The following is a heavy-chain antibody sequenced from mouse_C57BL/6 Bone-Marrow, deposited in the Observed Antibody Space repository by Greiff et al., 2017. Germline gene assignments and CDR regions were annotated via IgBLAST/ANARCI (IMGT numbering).Heavy chain of an antibody. V-gene: IGHV5-4*01. CDR3: ARELGEDYLDY. Sequence: EVLLVESGGGLVKPGGSLKLSCAASGFTFSSYAMSWVRQTPEKRLEWVATISDGGSYTYYPDNVKGRFTISRDNAKNNLYLQMSHLKSEDTAMYYGARELGEDYLDYGGQGTTLTVSS. CDR1: GFTFSSYA. D-gene: IGHD4-1*01. J-gene: IGHJ2*01. CDR2: ISDGGSYT.